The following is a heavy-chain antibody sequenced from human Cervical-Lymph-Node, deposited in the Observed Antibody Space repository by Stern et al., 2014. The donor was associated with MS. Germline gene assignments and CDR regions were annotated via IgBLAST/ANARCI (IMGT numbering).Heavy chain of an antibody. J-gene: IGHJ4*02. Sequence: QVQLQESGPGLVKPSETLSLTCTVSGDSVSSSSHYWSWIRQPPGRRLEWIGHIHPSERTKYNPSLKSRLTISLDTSKNHFSLQLRPVTAADSAVYYCARDFGSLDHWGQGTLVTVSS. CDR2: IHPSERT. CDR1: GDSVSSSSHY. V-gene: IGHV4-61*01. D-gene: IGHD3-16*01. CDR3: ARDFGSLDH.